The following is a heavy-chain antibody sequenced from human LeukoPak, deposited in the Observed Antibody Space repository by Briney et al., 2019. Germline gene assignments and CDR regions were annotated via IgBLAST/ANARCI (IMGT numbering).Heavy chain of an antibody. CDR1: GYTFTSYD. CDR3: ARGRYSIAARRFDY. V-gene: IGHV1-8*01. J-gene: IGHJ4*02. CDR2: MNPNSGNT. D-gene: IGHD6-6*01. Sequence: ASVKVSRKASGYTFTSYDINWVRQATGQGLEWMGWMNPNSGNTGYAQKFQGRVTMTRNSSISTAYMELSSLRSEDTAVYYCARGRYSIAARRFDYWGQGTLVTVSS.